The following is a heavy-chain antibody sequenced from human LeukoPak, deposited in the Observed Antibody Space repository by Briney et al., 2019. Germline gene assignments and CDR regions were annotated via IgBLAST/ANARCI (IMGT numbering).Heavy chain of an antibody. CDR3: AASLGPLTEY. CDR2: VNSGGSGT. Sequence: GGSLRLSCAASGFNFASHWMHWVRQTPGKGLVWVSRVNSGGSGTSYADSVEGRFTISRDNAKNTLHLQMNSLRAEDTTVYYCAASLGPLTEYWGQGTLVTVSS. CDR1: GFNFASHW. J-gene: IGHJ4*02. D-gene: IGHD7-27*01. V-gene: IGHV3-74*01.